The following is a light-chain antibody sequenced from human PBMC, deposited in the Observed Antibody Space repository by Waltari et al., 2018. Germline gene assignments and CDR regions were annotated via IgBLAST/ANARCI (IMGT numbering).Light chain of an antibody. CDR1: AIGGRT. CDR2: GDT. Sequence: SYVLTQPPSVSVAPGKTARLACGLTAIGGRTGNWNQQKPGKAPVLVVYGDTDRPSGIPERFFGSTSGNSATLTISRVEAGDEADYYCQVWVSRTDHYVFGTGTKVTVL. CDR3: QVWVSRTDHYV. V-gene: IGLV3-21*03. J-gene: IGLJ1*01.